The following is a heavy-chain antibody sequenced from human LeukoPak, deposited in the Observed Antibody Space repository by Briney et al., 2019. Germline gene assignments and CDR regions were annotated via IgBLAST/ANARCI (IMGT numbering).Heavy chain of an antibody. J-gene: IGHJ6*02. CDR2: ISYDGSNK. CDR3: AKVSGGGLYYDGMDV. V-gene: IGHV3-30*04. Sequence: GGSLRLSCAASGFTFSSYAMHWVRQAPGKGLEWVAVISYDGSNKYYADSVKGRFTISRDNSKNTLYLQMNSLRAEDTAVYHCAKVSGGGLYYDGMDVWGQGTTVTVSS. D-gene: IGHD1-14*01. CDR1: GFTFSSYA.